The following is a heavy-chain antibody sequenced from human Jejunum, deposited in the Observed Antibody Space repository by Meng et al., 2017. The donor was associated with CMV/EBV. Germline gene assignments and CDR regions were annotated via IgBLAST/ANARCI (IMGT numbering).Heavy chain of an antibody. CDR3: SRGLSDIF. J-gene: IGHJ4*02. CDR2: INHNGNT. CDR1: GGSFNGYY. Sequence: QVQLLQWGAGMLKPSATLSLTCAVYGGSFNGYYWSWVRQPPGKGLEWIGEINHNGNTNYNPSLKSRVTVSLDTSKNQFSLLLTSVTAADTAVYYCSRGLSDIFWGQGTLVTVSS. D-gene: IGHD3-9*01. V-gene: IGHV4-34*02.